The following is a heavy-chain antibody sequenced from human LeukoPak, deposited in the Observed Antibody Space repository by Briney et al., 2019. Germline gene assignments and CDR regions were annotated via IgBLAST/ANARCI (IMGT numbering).Heavy chain of an antibody. D-gene: IGHD4-17*01. CDR2: ILYSGST. CDR3: GRGFMTTVTPVDY. Sequence: SETLSLTCTVSGGSISSYYWSWIRQPPGKRLEWIGYILYSGSTNYNPSLESRVTISVDTSKNQFSLKLTSVTAADTAVYYCGRGFMTTVTPVDYWGQGTLVTVSS. CDR1: GGSISSYY. J-gene: IGHJ4*02. V-gene: IGHV4-59*01.